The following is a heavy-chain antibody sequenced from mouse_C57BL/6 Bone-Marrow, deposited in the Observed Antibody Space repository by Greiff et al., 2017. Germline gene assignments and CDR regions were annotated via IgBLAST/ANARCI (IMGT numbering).Heavy chain of an antibody. J-gene: IGHJ4*01. D-gene: IGHD1-1*01. CDR1: GFTFSDYY. V-gene: IGHV5-16*01. CDR2: INYDGSSI. CDR3: AREFTTVVATDYAMDY. Sequence: EVMLVESEGGLVQPGSSMKLSCTASGFTFSDYYMALVRQVPEKGLEWVANINYDGSSIYYLDSLKSRFIISRDNAKNILYLQMSSLKSEDTATYYCAREFTTVVATDYAMDYWCQGTSVTVSS.